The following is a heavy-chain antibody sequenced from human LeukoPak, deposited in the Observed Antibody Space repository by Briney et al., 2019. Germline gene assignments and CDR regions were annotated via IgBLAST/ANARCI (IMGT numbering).Heavy chain of an antibody. CDR3: AQKAPYSPGYSQD. D-gene: IGHD2-15*01. V-gene: IGHV4-34*01. Sequence: SETLSLTCAVYGGSFSGYYWSWIRQPPGKGLEWLGEINHSGSTNYNPSLKSRVTISVDTSKSQFSLRLSSVTAADTAVYYCAQKAPYSPGYSQDWGQGTLVTVSS. J-gene: IGHJ1*01. CDR1: GGSFSGYY. CDR2: INHSGST.